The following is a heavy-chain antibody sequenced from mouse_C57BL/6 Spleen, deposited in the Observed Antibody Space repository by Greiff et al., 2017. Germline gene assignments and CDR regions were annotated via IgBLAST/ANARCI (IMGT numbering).Heavy chain of an antibody. D-gene: IGHD1-1*01. Sequence: QVQLQQPGTELVKPGASVKLSCKASGYTFTSYWMHWVKQRPGQGLEWIGNINPSNGGTNYNEKFKSKATLTVDKSSSTAYMQLSSLTSEDSAVYYCARAGYYGSSYVWYFDVWGTGTTVTVSS. J-gene: IGHJ1*03. V-gene: IGHV1-53*01. CDR1: GYTFTSYW. CDR2: INPSNGGT. CDR3: ARAGYYGSSYVWYFDV.